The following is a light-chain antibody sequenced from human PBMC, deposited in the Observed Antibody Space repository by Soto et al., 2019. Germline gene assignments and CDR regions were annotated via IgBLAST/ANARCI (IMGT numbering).Light chain of an antibody. CDR1: QSVRSSD. Sequence: EIVLTQSPCTLSLSPVERATLFCRASQSVRSSDLAWYQQKPGQTPSLLIYGVSSRATGTPDRFSGSGSGTDFTLTISGLEPEDFAVYYCQQYGTSPLTLGGGTKVDIX. CDR2: GVS. CDR3: QQYGTSPLT. J-gene: IGKJ4*01. V-gene: IGKV3-20*01.